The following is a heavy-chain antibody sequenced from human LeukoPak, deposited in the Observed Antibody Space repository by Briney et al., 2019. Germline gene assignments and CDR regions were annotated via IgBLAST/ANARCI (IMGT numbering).Heavy chain of an antibody. CDR2: IKEDGNEE. Sequence: GGSLRLSSAASGFTFSSSWMTWVHQAPGKGLEWVAHIKEDGNEEYYVDSVKGRFTISRDNAKNSLYLQMNSLRAEDTAVFYCARWNNDWEFDYWGQGTLVSVSS. J-gene: IGHJ4*02. CDR3: ARWNNDWEFDY. CDR1: GFTFSSSW. V-gene: IGHV3-7*05. D-gene: IGHD1/OR15-1a*01.